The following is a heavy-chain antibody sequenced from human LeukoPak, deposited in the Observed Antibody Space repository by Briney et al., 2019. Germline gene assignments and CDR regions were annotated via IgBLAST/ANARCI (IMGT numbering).Heavy chain of an antibody. CDR1: GCTFSSYA. V-gene: IGHV3-23*01. J-gene: IGHJ4*02. CDR3: AKDLYLQWLVPFSTGIYFDY. D-gene: IGHD6-19*01. Sequence: GGALRLSCASSGCTFSSYAMSGVGQAPGKGLEGVAAISGRGGSTYYADSVKGRFTISRDNSKNTLYLQMNSLRAEDTAVYYCAKDLYLQWLVPFSTGIYFDYWGQGTLVTVSS. CDR2: ISGRGGST.